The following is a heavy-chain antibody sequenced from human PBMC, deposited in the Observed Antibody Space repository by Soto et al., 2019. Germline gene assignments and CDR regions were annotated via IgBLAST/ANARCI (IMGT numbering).Heavy chain of an antibody. D-gene: IGHD3-10*01. CDR3: ARGVILWFGELSRRGGYLYYMDV. CDR2: INDSGNI. Sequence: QVQLQQWGAGLLKPSETVSLTCAVYGGSFSGYQWSWIRQTPGKGLEWIGEINDSGNINYNPSLKSRVTILLDTPKKQISLKLSSVTAADSAVYYCARGVILWFGELSRRGGYLYYMDVWGKGTTVTVSS. V-gene: IGHV4-34*01. CDR1: GGSFSGYQ. J-gene: IGHJ6*03.